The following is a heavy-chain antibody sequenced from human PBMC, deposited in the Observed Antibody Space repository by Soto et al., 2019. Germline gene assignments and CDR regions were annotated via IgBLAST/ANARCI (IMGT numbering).Heavy chain of an antibody. J-gene: IGHJ4*02. CDR2: IWYDGSNK. CDR3: ARWGNNKKLEY. Sequence: PGCSLRLSFAASGFIFSSHGMPWVRQAPGKGLEWVAVIWYDGSNKYYGESVEGRFTISRDNSKNTLYLQMKSLRAEDTAVYYCARWGNNKKLEYWGQGTPVTVCS. D-gene: IGHD3-16*01. CDR1: GFIFSSHG. V-gene: IGHV3-33*01.